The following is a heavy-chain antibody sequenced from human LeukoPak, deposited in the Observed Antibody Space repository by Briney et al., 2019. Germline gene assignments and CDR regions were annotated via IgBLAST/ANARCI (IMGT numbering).Heavy chain of an antibody. J-gene: IGHJ3*02. CDR3: ARSSSSWGTRAFGI. D-gene: IGHD6-13*01. V-gene: IGHV3-11*04. Sequence: GGSLRLSCAASGFTFSDYYMSWIRQAPGKGLEWVSYISSSGSTIYYADSVKGRFTISRDNAKNSLYLQMNSLRAEDTAVYYCARSSSSWGTRAFGIWGQGTMVTVSS. CDR2: ISSSGSTI. CDR1: GFTFSDYY.